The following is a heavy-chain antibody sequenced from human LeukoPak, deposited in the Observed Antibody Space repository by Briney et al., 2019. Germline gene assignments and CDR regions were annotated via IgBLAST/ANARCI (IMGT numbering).Heavy chain of an antibody. CDR1: GYTFTGYY. V-gene: IGHV1-8*03. CDR3: ARSPGYSSGWYHYYYYYYMDV. CDR2: INPNSGNT. Sequence: ASVKVSCKASGYTFTGYYMHWVRQAPGQGLEWMGWINPNSGNTGYAQKFQGRVTITRNTSISTAYMGLSSLRSEDTAVYYCARSPGYSSGWYHYYYYYYMDVWGKGTTVTVSS. J-gene: IGHJ6*03. D-gene: IGHD6-19*01.